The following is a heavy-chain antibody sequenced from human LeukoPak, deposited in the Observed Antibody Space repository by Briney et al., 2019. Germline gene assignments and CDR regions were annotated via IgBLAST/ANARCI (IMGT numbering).Heavy chain of an antibody. V-gene: IGHV1-2*02. D-gene: IGHD6-13*01. CDR2: INPNSGGT. CDR1: GYTFTGYY. J-gene: IGHJ5*02. CDR3: AREMEQQLFVGWFDP. Sequence: ASVKVSCKASGYTFTGYYMHWVRQAPGQGLEWMGWINPNSGGTNYAQKFQGRVTMTRDTSISTAYMELSRLRSDDTAVYYCAREMEQQLFVGWFDPWGQGTLVTVSS.